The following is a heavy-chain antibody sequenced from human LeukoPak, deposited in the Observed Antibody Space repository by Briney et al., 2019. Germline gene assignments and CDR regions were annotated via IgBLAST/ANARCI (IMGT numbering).Heavy chain of an antibody. CDR1: GYTFTSYA. D-gene: IGHD2-2*01. CDR3: ARDSKYCSSTSCLPIPRVGWFDP. Sequence: ASVKVSCTASGYTFTSYAMHWVRQAPGQRLEWMGWINAGNGNTKYSQKFQGRVTITRDTSASTAYMELSSLRSEDTAVYYCARDSKYCSSTSCLPIPRVGWFDPWGQGTLVTVSS. CDR2: INAGNGNT. J-gene: IGHJ5*02. V-gene: IGHV1-3*01.